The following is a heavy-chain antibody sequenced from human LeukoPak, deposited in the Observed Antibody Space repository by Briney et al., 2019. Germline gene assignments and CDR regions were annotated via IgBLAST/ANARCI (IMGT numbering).Heavy chain of an antibody. Sequence: ASVKVSCKASGYTFTGYYMHWVRQAPGQGLEWMGWINPNSGGTNYAQKFQGRVTMTRDTSISTAYMELSRLRSDDTAVYYCARELSYYDSSGYSHFDYWGQGTLVTVSS. J-gene: IGHJ4*02. V-gene: IGHV1-2*02. CDR1: GYTFTGYY. CDR2: INPNSGGT. D-gene: IGHD3-22*01. CDR3: ARELSYYDSSGYSHFDY.